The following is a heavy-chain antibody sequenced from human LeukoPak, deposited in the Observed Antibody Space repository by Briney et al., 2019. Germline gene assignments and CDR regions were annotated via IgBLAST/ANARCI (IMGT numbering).Heavy chain of an antibody. CDR3: ARDRGSYYLFDY. Sequence: PGGSLRLSCAASGFTFSSYAMHWVRQAPGKGLEWVAVISYDGSNKYYADSVKGRFTISRDNSKNTLYLQMNSLRAEDTAVYYCARDRGSYYLFDYWGQGTLVTVSS. J-gene: IGHJ4*02. V-gene: IGHV3-30*07. CDR2: ISYDGSNK. CDR1: GFTFSSYA. D-gene: IGHD1-26*01.